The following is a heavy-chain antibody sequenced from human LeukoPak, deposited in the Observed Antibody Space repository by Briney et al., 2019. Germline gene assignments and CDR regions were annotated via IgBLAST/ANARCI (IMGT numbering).Heavy chain of an antibody. Sequence: GGSLRLSCAASGFTFSSYEMNWVRQAPGKGLEWISYISSSASTIYYAESVKGRFTISRDNAKNSLYLQMNSLRAEDTAVYYCASMRIYYYDSSGYPDWGQGTLVTVSS. CDR1: GFTFSSYE. J-gene: IGHJ4*02. D-gene: IGHD3-22*01. V-gene: IGHV3-48*03. CDR3: ASMRIYYYDSSGYPD. CDR2: ISSSASTI.